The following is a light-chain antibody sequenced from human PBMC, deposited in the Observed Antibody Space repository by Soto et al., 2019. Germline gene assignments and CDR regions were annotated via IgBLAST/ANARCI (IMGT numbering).Light chain of an antibody. V-gene: IGLV2-8*01. CDR3: SSYAGSNNVV. CDR1: SSDVGGYNY. Sequence: QSALTQPPSASGSPGQSVTISCTATSSDVGGYNYVSWYQQHPGKAPKLMISEVSKRPSGGPDRFSGSKSGNTASLTVSGLQAEDEADYYCSSYAGSNNVVFGGGTKLTVL. CDR2: EVS. J-gene: IGLJ2*01.